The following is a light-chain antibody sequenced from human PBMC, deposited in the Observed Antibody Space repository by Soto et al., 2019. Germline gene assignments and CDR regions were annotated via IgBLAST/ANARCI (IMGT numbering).Light chain of an antibody. Sequence: EIVMTQSPATLSVSPGERATLSCRASQSVSSNLAWYQQKPGQAPRLLIYGASTRATGIPARFSGSGSGTEFTLTISSLQSEDFAFYYCQQYNNWSLTFGGGTNVEIK. CDR1: QSVSSN. V-gene: IGKV3-15*01. CDR2: GAS. J-gene: IGKJ4*01. CDR3: QQYNNWSLT.